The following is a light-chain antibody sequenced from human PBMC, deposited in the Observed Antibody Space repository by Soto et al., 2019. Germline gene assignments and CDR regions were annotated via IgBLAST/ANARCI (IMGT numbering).Light chain of an antibody. CDR1: HSPLHSNGFNY. CDR2: LGS. Sequence: IVMSQSPLSLTVTPGQPASISCRSSHSPLHSNGFNYLDWYLQKPGQPPHLLIYLGSYRASGVPDRFRGSGSGTEFTLSITRVEAEDVGVFYCMQALEAPPTFGQGTK. CDR3: MQALEAPPT. J-gene: IGKJ2*01. V-gene: IGKV2-28*01.